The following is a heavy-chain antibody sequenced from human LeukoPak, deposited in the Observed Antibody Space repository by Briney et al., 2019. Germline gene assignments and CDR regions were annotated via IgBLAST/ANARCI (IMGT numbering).Heavy chain of an antibody. CDR3: AKYSSSWPYYFDY. CDR2: ISGSGSST. D-gene: IGHD6-13*01. CDR1: GFTFSSYA. V-gene: IGHV3-23*01. Sequence: KLSCAASGFTFSSYAMSWVRQAPGKGLEWVSAISGSGSSTYYADSVKGRFTISRDNSKNTLYLQMNSLRAEDTAVYYCAKYSSSWPYYFDYWGQGTLVTVSS. J-gene: IGHJ4*02.